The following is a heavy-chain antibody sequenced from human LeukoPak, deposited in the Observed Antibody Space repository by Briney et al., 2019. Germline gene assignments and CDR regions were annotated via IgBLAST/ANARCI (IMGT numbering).Heavy chain of an antibody. CDR2: VSGNGQST. CDR3: AKASDYNNYFDF. Sequence: GGSLRLSCATPGFTFTRYAMSWVRQAPGRGLDWLSSVSGNGQSTFYADSVEGRFTISRDFSKSTLYLQMSDLRAEDTARYYCAKASDYNNYFDFWGQGILVTVSS. V-gene: IGHV3-23*01. D-gene: IGHD6-25*01. J-gene: IGHJ4*02. CDR1: GFTFTRYA.